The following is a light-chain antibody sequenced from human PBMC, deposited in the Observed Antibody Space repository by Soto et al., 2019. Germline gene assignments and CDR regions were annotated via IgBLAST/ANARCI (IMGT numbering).Light chain of an antibody. CDR1: QNVSSNY. J-gene: IGKJ2*01. CDR3: QYYGGYYGSSPRYT. V-gene: IGKV3-20*01. Sequence: EIVLTQSPGTLSLSPGERATLSCRASQNVSSNYLAWYQQRLGQAPRLLMYGAFIRATGIPDRISGSGSGTYFTVTISRLEPEDFAVYYCQYYGGYYGSSPRYTFGQGTKLDIK. CDR2: GAF.